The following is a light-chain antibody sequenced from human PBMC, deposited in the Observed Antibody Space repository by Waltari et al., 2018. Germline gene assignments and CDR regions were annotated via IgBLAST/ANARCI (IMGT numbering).Light chain of an antibody. CDR3: MQTLQPWT. CDR1: QSLLQSDGKTF. J-gene: IGKJ1*01. CDR2: EIF. Sequence: DVVMTQSPLSLSVTPGQPASMSCKSSQSLLQSDGKTFIYWYLQRPGQSPQLLIYEIFNRFSGVPERFSGSGSGTDFTLNISRVAADDVGTYYCMQTLQPWTIGQRTKVEIK. V-gene: IGKV2D-29*02.